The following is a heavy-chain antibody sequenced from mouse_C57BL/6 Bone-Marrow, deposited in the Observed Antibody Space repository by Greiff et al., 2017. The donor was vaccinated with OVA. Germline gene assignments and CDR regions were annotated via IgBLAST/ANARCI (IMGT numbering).Heavy chain of an antibody. D-gene: IGHD1-1*01. V-gene: IGHV5-4*01. CDR2: ISDGGSYT. CDR3: ARDEGYYYGSSWYFDV. J-gene: IGHJ1*03. Sequence: LEWVATISDGGSYTYYPDNVKGRFTISRDNAKNNLYLQMSHLKSEDTAMYYCARDEGYYYGSSWYFDVWGTGTTVTVSS.